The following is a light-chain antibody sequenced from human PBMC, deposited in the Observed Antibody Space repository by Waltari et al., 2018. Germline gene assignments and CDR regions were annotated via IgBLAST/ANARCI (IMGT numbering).Light chain of an antibody. V-gene: IGKV1-12*01. CDR2: DAS. CDR3: QQANTFPLT. J-gene: IGKJ4*01. CDR1: QDISIW. Sequence: DIQMTQSPTSVSASVGDRVSLTCRASQDISIWVAWYQQQPGKAPKFLIYDASTLQSGVPSRFSGRGSGTDFTLTISSLQPEDFATYYCQQANTFPLTFGGGTKVEMK.